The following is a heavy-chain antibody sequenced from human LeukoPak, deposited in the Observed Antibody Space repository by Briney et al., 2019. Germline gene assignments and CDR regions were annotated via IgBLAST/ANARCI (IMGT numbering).Heavy chain of an antibody. Sequence: GGSLRLSCAASGFTFSDYYMSWIRQAPGKGLEWVSYISSSGSTIYYADSVKGRFTISRDNAKNSLYLQMNSLRAEDTAVYYCARDREVTRTGSKIYYYYGMDVWGQGTTVTVSS. D-gene: IGHD1/OR15-1a*01. CDR2: ISSSGSTI. V-gene: IGHV3-11*01. CDR1: GFTFSDYY. CDR3: ARDREVTRTGSKIYYYYGMDV. J-gene: IGHJ6*02.